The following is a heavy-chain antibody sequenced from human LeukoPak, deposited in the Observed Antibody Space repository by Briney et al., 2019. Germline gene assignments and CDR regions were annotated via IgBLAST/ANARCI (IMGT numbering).Heavy chain of an antibody. CDR3: ARAMRPRITMVRGPTRNWFDP. D-gene: IGHD3-10*01. Sequence: GASVKVSCKASGYTFTSYGISWVRQAPGQGLEWMGWISAYNGNTNYAQKFQGRVTMTRDTSTSTVYMELSSLGSEDTAVYYCARAMRPRITMVRGPTRNWFDPWGQGTLVTVSS. CDR1: GYTFTSYG. CDR2: ISAYNGNT. V-gene: IGHV1-18*01. J-gene: IGHJ5*02.